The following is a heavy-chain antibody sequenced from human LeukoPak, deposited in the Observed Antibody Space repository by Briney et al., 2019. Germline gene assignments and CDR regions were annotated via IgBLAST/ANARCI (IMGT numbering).Heavy chain of an antibody. CDR1: GFTFSSYN. J-gene: IGHJ5*01. CDR2: IDGSGDKT. V-gene: IGHV3-23*01. Sequence: GGSLRLSCAASGFTFSSYNMNWVRQAPGKGLEWVSSIDGSGDKTYYADSVKGRFTISRDNARNTLYLQMSGLRVDDTAKYYCAKEMVAALFNWFDSWGQGTLVTVSS. CDR3: AKEMVAALFNWFDS. D-gene: IGHD2-15*01.